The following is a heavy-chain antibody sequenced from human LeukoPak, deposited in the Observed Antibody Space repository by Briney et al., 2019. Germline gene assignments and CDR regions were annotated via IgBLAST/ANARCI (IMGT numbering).Heavy chain of an antibody. V-gene: IGHV4-4*09. CDR2: IYTTGRP. J-gene: IGHJ3*01. Sequence: SETLSLTCTVSGGSISSYSWSWIRQPPGKGLEWIGWIYTTGRPNYNPSLKSQATISIDTSKNQFSLKLSSVTAADTAVYFCVRNYXGSESRDAFDVWGQGTMVTVSS. CDR3: VRNYXGSESRDAFDV. D-gene: IGHD3-10*01. CDR1: GGSISSYS.